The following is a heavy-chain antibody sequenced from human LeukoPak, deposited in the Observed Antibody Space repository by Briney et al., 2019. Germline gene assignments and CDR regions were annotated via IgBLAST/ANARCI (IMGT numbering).Heavy chain of an antibody. V-gene: IGHV3-23*01. CDR2: ISGSGVTT. D-gene: IGHD6-19*01. J-gene: IGHJ6*03. CDR1: GFTVSSNY. Sequence: GGSLRLSCAASGFTVSSNYMNWVRQAPGKGLEWVSAISGSGVTTYYADSVKGRFTISRDNSKNTLYLQMNSLRAEDTAVYYCAKDPRAVAGYMDVWGKGTTVTISS. CDR3: AKDPRAVAGYMDV.